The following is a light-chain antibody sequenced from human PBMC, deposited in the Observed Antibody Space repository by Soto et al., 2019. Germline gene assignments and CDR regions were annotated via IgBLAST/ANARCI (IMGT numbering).Light chain of an antibody. V-gene: IGKV3-15*01. J-gene: IGKJ2*01. CDR2: GAS. CDR3: QHYNNWPRT. Sequence: EIVMTQSPATLSVSPGERATLSCRASQSVSSNLAWYQQKPGQAPRLLIYGASTRATGIPARFSGSGSGTEFTRTISSLQSEDFAVYYCQHYNNWPRTFGQGTKLEIK. CDR1: QSVSSN.